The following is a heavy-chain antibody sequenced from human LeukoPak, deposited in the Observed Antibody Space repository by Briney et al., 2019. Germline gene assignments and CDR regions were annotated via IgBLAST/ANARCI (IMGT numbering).Heavy chain of an antibody. Sequence: GESLKISCKGSGYSFTSYWIAWAGQMPGKGLEWMGIIYTGDSDTRYRPSFEGPVTISADKSIDTPYLQSSSLKASASAMYYCARYERTRYTTVTNHDAFDIWGQGTMVTVSS. CDR2: IYTGDSDT. J-gene: IGHJ3*02. CDR1: GYSFTSYW. V-gene: IGHV5-51*01. CDR3: ARYERTRYTTVTNHDAFDI. D-gene: IGHD4-17*01.